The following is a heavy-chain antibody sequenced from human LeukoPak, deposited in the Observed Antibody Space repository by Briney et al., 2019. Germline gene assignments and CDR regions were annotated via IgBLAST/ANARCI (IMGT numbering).Heavy chain of an antibody. V-gene: IGHV3-7*01. Sequence: PGGSLRLSCAASGFTFSSYWMSWVRQAPGKGLEWVANIKQDGSEKYYVDSVKGRFTTSRDNAKNSLYLQMNSLRAEDTAVYYCATSGVLRFLEWLLVDAFDIWGQGTMVTVSS. CDR3: ATSGVLRFLEWLLVDAFDI. CDR2: IKQDGSEK. J-gene: IGHJ3*02. D-gene: IGHD3-3*01. CDR1: GFTFSSYW.